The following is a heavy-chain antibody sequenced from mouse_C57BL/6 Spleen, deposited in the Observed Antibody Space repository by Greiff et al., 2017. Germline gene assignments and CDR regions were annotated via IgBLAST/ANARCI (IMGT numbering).Heavy chain of an antibody. V-gene: IGHV1-55*01. D-gene: IGHD2-3*01. CDR2: IYPGSGST. CDR3: ARFYDGYYLYAMDY. Sequence: QVQLQQSGAELVKPGASVKMSCKASGYTFTSYWITWVKQRPGQGLEWIGDIYPGSGSTNYNEKFKSKATLTVDTSSSTAYMQLSSLTSEDSAVYYCARFYDGYYLYAMDYWGQGTSVTVSS. J-gene: IGHJ4*01. CDR1: GYTFTSYW.